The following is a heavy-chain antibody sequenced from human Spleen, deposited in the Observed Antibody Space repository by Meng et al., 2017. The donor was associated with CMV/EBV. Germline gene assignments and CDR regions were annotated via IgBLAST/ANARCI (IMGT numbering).Heavy chain of an antibody. CDR1: GFTFSSYS. D-gene: IGHD1-14*01. J-gene: IGHJ4*02. Sequence: GESLKTSCAASGFTFSSYSMNWVRQAPGKGLEWVSSISSSSSYIYYADSVKGRFTISRDNAKNSLYLQMNSLRAEDTAVYYCANNGRINRFDYWGQGTLVTVSS. CDR3: ANNGRINRFDY. V-gene: IGHV3-21*01. CDR2: ISSSSSYI.